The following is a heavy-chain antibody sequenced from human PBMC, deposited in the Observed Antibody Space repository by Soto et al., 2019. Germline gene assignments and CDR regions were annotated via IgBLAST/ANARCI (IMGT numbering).Heavy chain of an antibody. CDR3: TTGFIAARPENFDY. CDR2: IKSKTDGGTT. Sequence: GGSLRLSCAASGFTFSNAWMSWVRQAPGKGLEWVGRIKSKTDGGTTDYAAPVKGRFTISRDDSKNTLYLQMNSLKTEDTAVYYCTTGFIAARPENFDYWGQGTLVTVSS. CDR1: GFTFSNAW. J-gene: IGHJ4*02. D-gene: IGHD6-6*01. V-gene: IGHV3-15*01.